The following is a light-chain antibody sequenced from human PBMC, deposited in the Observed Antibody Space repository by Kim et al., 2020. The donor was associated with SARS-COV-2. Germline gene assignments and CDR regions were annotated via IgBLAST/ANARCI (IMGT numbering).Light chain of an antibody. CDR2: DAS. CDR3: QHYDSLPIS. V-gene: IGKV1-33*01. Sequence: ASVGDRVTSTCQASQNIRKFLNWYQQKPGKAPNLLSYDASSLHTGVPSRFSGSGSGTDFTFTISSLQPEDIATYYCQHYDSLPISFGQGTRLEIK. CDR1: QNIRKF. J-gene: IGKJ5*01.